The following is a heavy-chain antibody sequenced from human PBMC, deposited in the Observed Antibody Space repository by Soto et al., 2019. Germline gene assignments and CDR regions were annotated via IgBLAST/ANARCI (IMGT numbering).Heavy chain of an antibody. Sequence: SLRLSCGASGFTSSSYAMHWVRQPPATGLGWVAVISYDGSNKYYANSVKGRFTISRNNSKNTLYLQMNSLRAEDTAVYYCEGYSNCGTPDYWGQGTLVTVSS. CDR1: GFTSSSYA. CDR3: EGYSNCGTPDY. CDR2: ISYDGSNK. J-gene: IGHJ4*02. V-gene: IGHV3-30-3*01. D-gene: IGHD5-12*01.